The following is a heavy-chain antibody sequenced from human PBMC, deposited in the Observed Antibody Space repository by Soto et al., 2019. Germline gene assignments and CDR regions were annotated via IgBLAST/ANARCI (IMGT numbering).Heavy chain of an antibody. CDR3: ARGVRGYRYGGGDAFDI. CDR1: GYTFTSYY. Sequence: ASVKVSCKASGYTFTSYYMHWVRQAPGQGLEWMGIINPSGGSTSYAQKFQGRVTMTRDTSTSTVYMELSSLRSEDTAVYYCARGVRGYRYGGGDAFDIWGQGTMVTVSS. CDR2: INPSGGST. V-gene: IGHV1-46*01. J-gene: IGHJ3*02. D-gene: IGHD5-18*01.